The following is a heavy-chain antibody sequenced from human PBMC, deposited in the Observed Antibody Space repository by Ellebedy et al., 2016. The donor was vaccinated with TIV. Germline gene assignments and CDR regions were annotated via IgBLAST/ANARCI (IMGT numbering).Heavy chain of an antibody. CDR1: GFTFSSYA. CDR3: AKVNSGSYYANDY. CDR2: ISGSGSST. Sequence: GGSLRLXXAASGFTFSSYAMSWVRQAPGKGLEWVSTISGSGSSTYYADSVKGRFSISRDNSKNTLYLQMNSLRAEDSAIYYCAKVNSGSYYANDYWGQGTLVTVSS. V-gene: IGHV3-23*01. J-gene: IGHJ4*02. D-gene: IGHD1-26*01.